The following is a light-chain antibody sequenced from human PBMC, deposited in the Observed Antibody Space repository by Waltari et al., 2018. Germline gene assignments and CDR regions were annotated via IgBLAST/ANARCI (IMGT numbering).Light chain of an antibody. CDR2: NNN. CDR1: SSNIGSNY. V-gene: IGLV1-47*02. CDR3: SVWDSSLGDVL. Sequence: QSVLTQPPSASGAPGQSVTISCSGSSSNIGSNYVYWYQQLSGEAPKLLIYNNNQRPSGVPDRFSGSKSGTSASLAIGGLQSKDEADYYCSVWDSSLGDVLFGGGTRLTVL. J-gene: IGLJ7*01.